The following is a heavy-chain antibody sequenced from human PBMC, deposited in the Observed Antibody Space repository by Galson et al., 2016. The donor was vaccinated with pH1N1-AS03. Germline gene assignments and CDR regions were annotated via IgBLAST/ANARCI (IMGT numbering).Heavy chain of an antibody. CDR2: INTDGSRT. V-gene: IGHV3-74*01. CDR1: GFTFSWYW. CDR3: VRDQGGSHDY. D-gene: IGHD1-26*01. J-gene: IGHJ4*02. Sequence: SLRLSCAASGFTFSWYWMHWVRQAPGKGLVWVSHINTDGSRTRYADSVKGRFTISRDNAKNTLHLEMSSLRAEDTAMYFCVRDQGGSHDYWGQGTLVTVSS.